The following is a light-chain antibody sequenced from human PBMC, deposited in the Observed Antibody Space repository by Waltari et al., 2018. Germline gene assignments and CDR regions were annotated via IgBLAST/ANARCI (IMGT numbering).Light chain of an antibody. J-gene: IGKJ1*01. Sequence: DIVMTQSPDSLAVSLGERATINCRSSQNLLYRSNKKYYLAWYQRKPGHPPKVLIYWASTRESGVPDRFSGSGSGTDFTLTISSLQAEDVAVYYCQQYYSSPRTFGQGTKVEIK. CDR2: WAS. CDR1: QNLLYRSNKKYY. V-gene: IGKV4-1*01. CDR3: QQYYSSPRT.